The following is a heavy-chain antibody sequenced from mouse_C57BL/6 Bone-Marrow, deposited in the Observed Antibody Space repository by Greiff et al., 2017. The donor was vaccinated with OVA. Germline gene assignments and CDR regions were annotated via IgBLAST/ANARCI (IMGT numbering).Heavy chain of an antibody. J-gene: IGHJ2*01. CDR1: GFTFSNYW. V-gene: IGHV6-3*01. CDR3: TGSSGYEDY. CDR2: IRLKSDNYAT. Sequence: EVQLQESGGGLVQPGGSMKLSCVASGFTFSNYWMNWVRQSPEKGLEWVAQIRLKSDNYATHYAESVKGRFTISRDDSKSSVYLQMNNLRAEDTGIYYCTGSSGYEDYWGQGTTLTVSS. D-gene: IGHD3-2*02.